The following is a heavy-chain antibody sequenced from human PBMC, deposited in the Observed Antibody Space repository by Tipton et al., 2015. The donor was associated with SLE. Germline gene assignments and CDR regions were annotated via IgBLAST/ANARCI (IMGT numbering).Heavy chain of an antibody. J-gene: IGHJ4*02. Sequence: TLSLTCTVSGGSISSGSYYWSWIRQPAGKGLEWIGRIYTSGSTNYNPSLKSRVTISVDTSKNQFSLKLSSVTAADTAVYYCARDVAAEFDYWGQGTQVTVSS. CDR2: IYTSGST. CDR1: GGSISSGSYY. CDR3: ARDVAAEFDY. D-gene: IGHD6-13*01. V-gene: IGHV4-61*02.